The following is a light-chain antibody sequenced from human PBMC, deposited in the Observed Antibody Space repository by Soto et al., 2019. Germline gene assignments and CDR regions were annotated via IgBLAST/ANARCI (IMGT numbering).Light chain of an antibody. CDR1: QSVSGN. Sequence: EIVMTQSPATLSVSPGERATLSCRASQSVSGNLAWYQQKPGQAPRLLIYGASTRATGIPARFSGSGSGTQVTLTISSLQSEDFAVCYCLQYNNWPPITFRQGTLLEI. CDR2: GAS. V-gene: IGKV3-15*01. CDR3: LQYNNWPPIT. J-gene: IGKJ5*01.